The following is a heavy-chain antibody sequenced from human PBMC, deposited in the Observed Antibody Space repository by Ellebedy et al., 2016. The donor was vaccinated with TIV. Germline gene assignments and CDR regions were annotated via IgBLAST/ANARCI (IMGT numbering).Heavy chain of an antibody. CDR2: IRGYNGDT. D-gene: IGHD6-19*01. V-gene: IGHV1-18*01. CDR3: ARAPFKGSSGWYNPTYYYYHMDV. Sequence: ASVKVSCXASGYTFTSYGISWVRRAPGQGLEWMGWIRGYNGDTKYAQKFQGRVTMTTDTSTGTAYMELRSLTPDDTAVYYCARAPFKGSSGWYNPTYYYYHMDVWGSGTTVTVSS. J-gene: IGHJ6*03. CDR1: GYTFTSYG.